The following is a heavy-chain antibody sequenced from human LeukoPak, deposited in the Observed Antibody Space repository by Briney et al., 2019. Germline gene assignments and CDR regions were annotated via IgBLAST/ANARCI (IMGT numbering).Heavy chain of an antibody. J-gene: IGHJ4*02. CDR2: IYYSGST. D-gene: IGHD4-17*01. V-gene: IGHV4-59*01. CDR1: GGSISSYY. CDR3: ARGYYGDYSFDY. Sequence: SETLSLTCSVSGGSISSYYWSWIRQPPGKGLEWIGYIYYSGSTNYNPSLKSRVTISVDTSKNQFSLKLSSVTAADTAVYYCARGYYGDYSFDYWGQGTLVTVSS.